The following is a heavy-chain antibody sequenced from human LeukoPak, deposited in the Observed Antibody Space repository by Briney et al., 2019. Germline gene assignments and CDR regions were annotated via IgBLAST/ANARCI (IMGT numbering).Heavy chain of an antibody. CDR2: INHSGST. J-gene: IGHJ4*02. CDR1: GGSFSGYY. V-gene: IGHV4-34*01. Sequence: SETLSLTCAVYGGSFSGYYWSWIRQPPGKGLEWIGEINHSGSTNYNPSLKSRVTISVDTSKNQFSLKLSSVTAADTAVYYCARHAAAGFDCWGQGTLVTVSS. CDR3: ARHAAAGFDC. D-gene: IGHD6-13*01.